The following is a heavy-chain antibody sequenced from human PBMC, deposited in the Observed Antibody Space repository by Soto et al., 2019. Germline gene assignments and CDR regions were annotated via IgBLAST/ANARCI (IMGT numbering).Heavy chain of an antibody. CDR2: ISCSGGST. J-gene: IGHJ4*02. Sequence: EVQLLESGGGLVQPGGSLRLSCAASGFTFSSYAMSWVRQAPGKGLEWVSAISCSGGSTYYADSVKGRFTISRDNSKNTLYLQMNSLRAEDTAVYYCAKTPPTYSSSWYGVGDWGQGTLVTVSS. CDR3: AKTPPTYSSSWYGVGD. CDR1: GFTFSSYA. D-gene: IGHD6-13*01. V-gene: IGHV3-23*01.